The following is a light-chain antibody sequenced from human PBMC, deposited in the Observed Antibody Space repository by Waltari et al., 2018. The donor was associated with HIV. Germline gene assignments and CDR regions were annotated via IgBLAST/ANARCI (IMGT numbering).Light chain of an antibody. CDR2: QET. CDR1: ALPNNY. CDR3: QSAHNSDVI. V-gene: IGLV3-25*03. Sequence: SYELTQTPSVSVPPGQTAKIMCSGDALPNNYVYWYQQKAGRAPVMIIFQETKRPSDIPARFSASSAGTTATLTISGVQAEDEADYFCQSAHNSDVIFGGGTKLTVL. J-gene: IGLJ2*01.